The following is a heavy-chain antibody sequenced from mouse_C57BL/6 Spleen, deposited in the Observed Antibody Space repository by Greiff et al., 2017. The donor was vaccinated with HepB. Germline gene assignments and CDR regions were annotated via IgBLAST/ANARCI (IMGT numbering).Heavy chain of an antibody. D-gene: IGHD2-5*01. J-gene: IGHJ4*01. CDR2: IWSGGST. Sequence: VKLMESGPGLVQPSQSLSITCTVSGFSLTSYGVHWVRQSPGKGLEWLGVIWSGGSTDYNAAFISRLSISKDNSKSQVFFKMNSLQADDTAIYYCARNHYSNYEAMDYWGQGTSVTVSS. V-gene: IGHV2-2*01. CDR1: GFSLTSYG. CDR3: ARNHYSNYEAMDY.